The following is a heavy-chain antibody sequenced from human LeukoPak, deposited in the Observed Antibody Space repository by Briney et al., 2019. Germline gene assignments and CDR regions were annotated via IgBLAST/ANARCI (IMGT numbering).Heavy chain of an antibody. CDR3: ASLAEDWGGGSDY. CDR2: INPNSGGT. CDR1: GYTFTGYY. D-gene: IGHD3-16*01. J-gene: IGHJ4*02. V-gene: IGHV1-2*02. Sequence: ASVKVSCKASGYTFTGYYMHWVRQAPGQGLEWMGWINPNSGGTNYAQKFQGRVTMTRDTSISTAYMELSRLRSDDTAVYYCASLAEDWGGGSDYWGQGTLVTVSS.